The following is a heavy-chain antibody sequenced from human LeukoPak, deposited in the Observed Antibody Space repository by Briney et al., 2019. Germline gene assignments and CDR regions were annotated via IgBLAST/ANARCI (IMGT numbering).Heavy chain of an antibody. D-gene: IGHD3-3*01. CDR3: ARLGLTIFGVVTIFDY. J-gene: IGHJ4*02. V-gene: IGHV4-38-2*01. Sequence: SETLSLTCAVSGYSISSGYYWGWIRQPPREGLEWIGSIYYCGSTYYHPSLKSRVTISVDTSKDQFSLKLSSVTAADTAVYYCARLGLTIFGVVTIFDYWGQGTLVTVSS. CDR1: GYSISSGYY. CDR2: IYYCGST.